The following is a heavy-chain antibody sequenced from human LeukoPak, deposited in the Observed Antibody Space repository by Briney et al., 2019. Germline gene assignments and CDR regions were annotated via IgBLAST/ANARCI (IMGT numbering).Heavy chain of an antibody. Sequence: ASVKVSCKASGGTFSSYAISWVRQAPGQGLGWMRGIIPIFGTANYAQKFQGRVTITADKSTSTAYMELSSLRSEDTAVYYCARVSGYEGNWFDPWGQGTLVTVSS. J-gene: IGHJ5*02. D-gene: IGHD5-12*01. CDR2: IIPIFGTA. CDR1: GGTFSSYA. CDR3: ARVSGYEGNWFDP. V-gene: IGHV1-69*06.